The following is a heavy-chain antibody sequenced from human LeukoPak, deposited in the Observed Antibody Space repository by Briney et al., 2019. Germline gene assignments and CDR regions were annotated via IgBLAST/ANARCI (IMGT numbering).Heavy chain of an antibody. CDR1: GGSISSGGYY. Sequence: SETLSLTCTVSGGSISSGGYYWSWIRQHPGKGLEWIGYIYYSGSTYYNPSLKSRVTISVDTSKNQFSLKLSSVTAADTAVYYCARPGRNLYDSDWYFDLWGRGTLVTVSS. CDR3: ARPGRNLYDSDWYFDL. V-gene: IGHV4-61*08. J-gene: IGHJ2*01. D-gene: IGHD5/OR15-5a*01. CDR2: IYYSGST.